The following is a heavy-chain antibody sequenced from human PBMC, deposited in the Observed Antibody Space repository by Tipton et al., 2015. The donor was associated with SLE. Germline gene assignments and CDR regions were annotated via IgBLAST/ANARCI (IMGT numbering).Heavy chain of an antibody. CDR2: VNPNSGGT. J-gene: IGHJ6*02. Sequence: QLVQSGPEVKKPGASVKVSCKASGYTFTGYYMHWVRQAPGQGLEWMGWVNPNSGGTNYAQKFQGRVTMTRDTSISTAYMELSRLRSDDTAVYYCAREVPEDYYDSSGYWGVWGQGTTVTVSS. D-gene: IGHD3-22*01. CDR3: AREVPEDYYDSSGYWGV. V-gene: IGHV1-2*02. CDR1: GYTFTGYY.